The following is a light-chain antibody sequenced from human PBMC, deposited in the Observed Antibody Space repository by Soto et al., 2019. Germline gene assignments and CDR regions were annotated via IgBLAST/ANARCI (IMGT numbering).Light chain of an antibody. CDR2: DAS. CDR1: QDISNY. Sequence: SQMTQSPSSLSASVGDRVTITCQASQDISNYLNWYQQKPGKAPKLLIYDASNLETGVPSRFSGSGSGTDFTFTISSLQPEDIATYYCQQYDNLPITFGQGTGLEVK. CDR3: QQYDNLPIT. J-gene: IGKJ5*01. V-gene: IGKV1-33*01.